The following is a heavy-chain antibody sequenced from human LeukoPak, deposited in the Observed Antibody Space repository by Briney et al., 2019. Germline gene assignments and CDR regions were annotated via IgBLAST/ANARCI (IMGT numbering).Heavy chain of an antibody. CDR2: IGTAGDT. Sequence: GGSLRLSCAASGFTFSSYDMHWVRQATGKGLEWVSAIGTAGDTYYPGSVKGRFTISRENAKNPLYLQMNSLRAGDTAVYYCARKKYYYDSSGYYVFGYFDYWGQGTLVTVSS. J-gene: IGHJ4*02. D-gene: IGHD3-22*01. CDR1: GFTFSSYD. CDR3: ARKKYYYDSSGYYVFGYFDY. V-gene: IGHV3-13*01.